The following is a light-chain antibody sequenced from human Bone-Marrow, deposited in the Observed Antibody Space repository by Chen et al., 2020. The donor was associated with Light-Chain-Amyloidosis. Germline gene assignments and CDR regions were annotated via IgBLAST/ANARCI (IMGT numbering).Light chain of an antibody. CDR1: SSDVGAYNY. J-gene: IGLJ2*01. Sequence: QSALTQPPSASGPPGQSVTLPRTGTSSDVGAYNYGSCYQQPPGEAPILLLYEVTKRPSGVADRFSGSKSGNTASLTVSGLQAEDEGEYYCNSFAGGTNFVVFGGGTKLTVL. CDR3: NSFAGGTNFVV. V-gene: IGLV2-8*01. CDR2: EVT.